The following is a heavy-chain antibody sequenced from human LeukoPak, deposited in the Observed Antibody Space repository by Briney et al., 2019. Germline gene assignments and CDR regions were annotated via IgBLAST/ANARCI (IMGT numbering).Heavy chain of an antibody. CDR1: GFTFSSYS. D-gene: IGHD4-23*01. CDR3: ARAARYDYGGNYHALDI. J-gene: IGHJ3*02. Sequence: PGGSLRLSCAASGFTFSSYSMNWVRQAPGKGLEWVSFISSSPSTIYYADSVKGRFTISRDNAKNSLYLQMNSLRAEDTAVYYCARAARYDYGGNYHALDIWGQGTMVTVSS. CDR2: ISSSPSTI. V-gene: IGHV3-48*04.